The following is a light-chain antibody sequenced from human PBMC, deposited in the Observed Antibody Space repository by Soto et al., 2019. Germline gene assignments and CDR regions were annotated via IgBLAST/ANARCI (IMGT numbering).Light chain of an antibody. CDR3: AAWDDRLNGPV. CDR1: SSNIGSNT. Sequence: QSVLTQPPSASGTPGQRVTISCSGSSSNIGSNTVNGYQQLPGTAPKLLIYSNNQRPSGVPDRFSGSKSGTSASLAISGLQSEDEADYYCAAWDDRLNGPVFGGGTQLTVL. V-gene: IGLV1-44*01. CDR2: SNN. J-gene: IGLJ2*01.